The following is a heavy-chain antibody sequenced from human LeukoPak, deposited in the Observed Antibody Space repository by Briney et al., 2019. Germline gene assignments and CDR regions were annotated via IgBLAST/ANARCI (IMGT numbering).Heavy chain of an antibody. CDR1: GYTFTSYD. CDR3: ARARTTNTYYDILTGYYNVPAFDI. J-gene: IGHJ3*02. CDR2: MNPNSGNT. Sequence: GASVEVSCKASGYTFTSYDINWVRQATGQGLEWMGWMNPNSGNTGYAQKFQGRVTMTRNTSISTAYMELSSLRSEDTAVYYCARARTTNTYYDILTGYYNVPAFDIWGQGTMVTVSS. D-gene: IGHD3-9*01. V-gene: IGHV1-8*01.